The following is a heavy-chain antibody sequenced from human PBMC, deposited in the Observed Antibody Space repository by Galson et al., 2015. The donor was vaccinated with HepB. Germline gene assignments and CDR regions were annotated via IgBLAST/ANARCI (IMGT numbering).Heavy chain of an antibody. D-gene: IGHD3-9*01. CDR3: VRPDYFDSLGDY. CDR2: MSSSGSTI. J-gene: IGHJ4*02. V-gene: IGHV3-11*01. Sequence: SLRLSCAASGFTFSDYYMPWIRQAPGKGLEWISHMSSSGSTIYYADSVKGRFTISRDNAKNSLYLQMNSLRVEDTAVYYCVRPDYFDSLGDYWGQGTLVTVSS. CDR1: GFTFSDYY.